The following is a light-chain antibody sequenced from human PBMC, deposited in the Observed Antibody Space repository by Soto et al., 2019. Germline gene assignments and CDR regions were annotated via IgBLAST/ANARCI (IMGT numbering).Light chain of an antibody. CDR1: NSDIGANDY. CDR3: SSFTTTTTYV. J-gene: IGLJ1*01. CDR2: QVN. Sequence: QSALTQPASVSGSPGQSITISCTGTNSDIGANDYVSWYQQYPGKAPQLMIYQVNDRPAGVSSRFSGSKSGNTASLTISGLQTEDEADYYCSSFTTTTTYVFGSGTKVTVL. V-gene: IGLV2-14*01.